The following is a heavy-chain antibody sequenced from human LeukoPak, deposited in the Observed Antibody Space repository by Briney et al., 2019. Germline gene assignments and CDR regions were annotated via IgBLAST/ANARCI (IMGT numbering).Heavy chain of an antibody. D-gene: IGHD2-15*01. Sequence: GGSLRLSCAASGFTFDDYGMSWVRQAPGKGLEWVSGINWNGGSTGYADSVKGRFTISRDSSKNTLFLQMNRLRPEDAAVYYCAKAPVTTCRGAFCYPFDYWGLGTLVTVSS. CDR2: INWNGGST. J-gene: IGHJ4*02. V-gene: IGHV3-20*04. CDR3: AKAPVTTCRGAFCYPFDY. CDR1: GFTFDDYG.